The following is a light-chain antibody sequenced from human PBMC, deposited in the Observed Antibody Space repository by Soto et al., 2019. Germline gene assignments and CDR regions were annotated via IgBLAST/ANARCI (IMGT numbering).Light chain of an antibody. J-gene: IGKJ2*01. CDR1: QSVSSY. CDR3: PQRSNWPPYT. CDR2: DAS. V-gene: IGKV3-11*01. Sequence: EIVLTQSPATLSLSPGERATLSCRASQSVSSYLAWYQQKPGQAPRLLIYDASNRATGIPARFRGSGSGTDFTLTISSLEPEDFAVYYCPQRSNWPPYTFGQGTKLEIK.